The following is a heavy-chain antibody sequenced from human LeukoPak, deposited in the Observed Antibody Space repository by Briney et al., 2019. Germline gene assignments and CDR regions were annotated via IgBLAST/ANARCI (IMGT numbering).Heavy chain of an antibody. Sequence: PGGSLRLSCAASGFTVSSNYMSWVRQAPGKGLEWVSAISGSGGSTYYADSVKGRFTISRDNSKNTLYLQMNSLRAEDTAVYYCANDRYYDGIDPWGQGTLVTVSS. CDR1: GFTVSSNY. CDR3: ANDRYYDGIDP. V-gene: IGHV3-23*01. D-gene: IGHD3-22*01. CDR2: ISGSGGST. J-gene: IGHJ5*02.